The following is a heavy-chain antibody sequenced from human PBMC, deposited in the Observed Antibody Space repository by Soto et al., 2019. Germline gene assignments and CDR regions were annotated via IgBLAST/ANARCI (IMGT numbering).Heavy chain of an antibody. Sequence: PSETLSLTCTVSGASVRSGSYYWSWVRQPPGRGLEWIGYIYDTGTTNYNPSLKSRVTMSVDTSKNQFSLKLNSLTAADTAVYYCARVEDYGDYFDYWGQGTLVT. J-gene: IGHJ4*02. D-gene: IGHD4-17*01. CDR3: ARVEDYGDYFDY. CDR2: IYDTGTT. V-gene: IGHV4-61*01. CDR1: GASVRSGSYY.